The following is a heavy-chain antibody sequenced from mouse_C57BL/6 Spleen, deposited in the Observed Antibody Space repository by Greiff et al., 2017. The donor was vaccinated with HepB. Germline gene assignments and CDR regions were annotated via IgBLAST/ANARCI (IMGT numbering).Heavy chain of an antibody. CDR2: INPGSGGT. V-gene: IGHV1-54*01. D-gene: IGHD2-1*01. J-gene: IGHJ1*03. CDR1: GYAFTNYL. Sequence: QVQLKESGAELVRPGTSVKVSCKASGYAFTNYLIEWVKQRPGQGLEWIGVINPGSGGTNYNEKFKGKATLTADKSSSTAYMQLSSLTSEDSAVYFCARYGNLPFDVWGTGTTVTVSS. CDR3: ARYGNLPFDV.